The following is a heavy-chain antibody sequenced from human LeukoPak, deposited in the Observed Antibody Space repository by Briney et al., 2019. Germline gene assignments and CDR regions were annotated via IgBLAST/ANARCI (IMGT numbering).Heavy chain of an antibody. D-gene: IGHD5-12*01. J-gene: IGHJ4*02. CDR1: GYTFTSYD. Sequence: ASVKVSCRASGYTFTSYDINWVRQATGQGREWMGWMNPNSGNTGYAQKFQGRVTMTRNTSISTAYMELSSLRSEDTAVYYCAREVRAGSEAATISSGFDYWGQGTLVTVPS. CDR3: AREVRAGSEAATISSGFDY. CDR2: MNPNSGNT. V-gene: IGHV1-8*01.